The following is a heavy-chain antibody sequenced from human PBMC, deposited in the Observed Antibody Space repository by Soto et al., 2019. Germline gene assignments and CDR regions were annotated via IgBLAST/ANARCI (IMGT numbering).Heavy chain of an antibody. CDR3: ARHYGSGSYPLDS. CDR2: IYYSGST. D-gene: IGHD3-10*01. CDR1: GGSISNYY. Sequence: QVQLQESGPGLVKPSETLSLTCTVSGGSISNYYWSWIRQPPGKGLEWIGYIYYSGSTNYNPSLKSRLTISVDTSKNQFSLKLSSVTAADTAVYYCARHYGSGSYPLDSWGQGTLVTVSS. V-gene: IGHV4-59*08. J-gene: IGHJ5*01.